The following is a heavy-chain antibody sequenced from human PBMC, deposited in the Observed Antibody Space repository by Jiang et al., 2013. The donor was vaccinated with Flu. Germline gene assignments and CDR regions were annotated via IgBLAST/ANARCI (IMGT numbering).Heavy chain of an antibody. Sequence: SLKSRITMSVDTSKNQFSLKLTSVTAADTAVYYCARAYYFDSSGYAFDSWGQGILVTVS. J-gene: IGHJ4*02. CDR3: ARAYYFDSSGYAFDS. D-gene: IGHD3-22*01. V-gene: IGHV4-4*06.